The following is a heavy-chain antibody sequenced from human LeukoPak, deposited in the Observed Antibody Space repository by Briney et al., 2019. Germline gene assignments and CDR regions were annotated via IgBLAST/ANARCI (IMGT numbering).Heavy chain of an antibody. Sequence: SETLSLTCTVSGGSISSYYWSWIRQPPGKGLEWIGYIYTSGSTNYNPSLKSRVTISVGTSKNQFSLKLSSVTAADTAVYYCARHIAAAFDAFDIWGQGTMVTVSS. CDR1: GGSISSYY. J-gene: IGHJ3*02. CDR2: IYTSGST. CDR3: ARHIAAAFDAFDI. V-gene: IGHV4-4*09. D-gene: IGHD6-13*01.